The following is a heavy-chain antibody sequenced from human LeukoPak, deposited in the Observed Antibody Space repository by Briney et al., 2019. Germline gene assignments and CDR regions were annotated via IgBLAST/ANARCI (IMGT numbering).Heavy chain of an antibody. CDR2: ISTSGSTI. Sequence: PGGSLRLSCVVSGFTFSDCYMSWIRQAPGKGLEWVSYISTSGSTIYYADSVKGRFTISRGNAKNSLYLQMNSLRAEDTAVYYCARFWDDAFDIWGQGTMVTVSS. V-gene: IGHV3-11*01. CDR3: ARFWDDAFDI. CDR1: GFTFSDCY. J-gene: IGHJ3*02. D-gene: IGHD1-26*01.